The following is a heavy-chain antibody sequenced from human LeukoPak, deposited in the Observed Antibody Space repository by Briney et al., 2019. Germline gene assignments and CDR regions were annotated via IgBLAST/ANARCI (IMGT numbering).Heavy chain of an antibody. D-gene: IGHD5-24*01. CDR1: GFTFSPAW. V-gene: IGHV3-74*01. J-gene: IGHJ4*02. CDR3: ARDGSAYNFDY. Sequence: PGGSLRLSCAASGFTFSPAWMHWVRQATGKGLEWVSRINNDGSYIDYADSVKGRFTISRDNAKNTLSLQMNSLRAEDTAVYFCARDGSAYNFDYWGQGVLVTVSS. CDR2: INNDGSYI.